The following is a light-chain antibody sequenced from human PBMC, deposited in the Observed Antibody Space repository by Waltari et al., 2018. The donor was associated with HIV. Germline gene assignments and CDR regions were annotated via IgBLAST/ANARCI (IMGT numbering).Light chain of an antibody. Sequence: SYELTQPPSVSVSPGQTARITCSGDALPRKYAFWYQQKSGQAPVLVIYEDSKRPSERPERFSGSSSGTMATLTISGAQVEDEGDYYCYSTDSSDNDRVLFGGGTNLTVL. CDR1: ALPRKY. CDR2: EDS. V-gene: IGLV3-10*01. CDR3: YSTDSSDNDRVL. J-gene: IGLJ2*01.